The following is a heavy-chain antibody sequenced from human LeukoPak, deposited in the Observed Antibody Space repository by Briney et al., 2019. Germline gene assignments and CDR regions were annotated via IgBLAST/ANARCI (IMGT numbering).Heavy chain of an antibody. CDR2: ISGSGGNT. Sequence: GGSLRLSCAASGFTFSSYAMSWVRQAPGKGLEWVSTISGSGGNTDYADSVKGRFTISRDNSKNTLYLQMNSLRAEDTAVYYCAKSHDSSGYYYRSGAFDYWGQGTLVTVSS. V-gene: IGHV3-23*01. CDR1: GFTFSSYA. J-gene: IGHJ4*02. D-gene: IGHD3-22*01. CDR3: AKSHDSSGYYYRSGAFDY.